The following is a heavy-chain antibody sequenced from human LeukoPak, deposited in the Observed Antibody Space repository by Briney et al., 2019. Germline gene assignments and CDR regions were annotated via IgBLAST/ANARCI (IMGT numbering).Heavy chain of an antibody. V-gene: IGHV1-2*02. D-gene: IGHD3-10*01. CDR2: VGPNTGGT. CDR3: ARGSRFHPQNWFDP. CDR1: GYTFIDYY. J-gene: IGHJ5*02. Sequence: ASVKVSCKASGYTFIDYYIHWVRQAPGQGLEWMGWVGPNTGGTYYAQTFQGRVTMTSAASISTVYMELNSLTYDDTAVYYCARGSRFHPQNWFDPWGQGTLITVSS.